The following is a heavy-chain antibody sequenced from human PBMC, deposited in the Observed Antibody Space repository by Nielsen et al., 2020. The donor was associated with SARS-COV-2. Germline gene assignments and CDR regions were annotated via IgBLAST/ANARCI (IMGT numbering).Heavy chain of an antibody. D-gene: IGHD2-15*01. CDR3: AKEKGYCSGGRCRSPFDS. Sequence: GGSLRLSCVASGFSFNAYSMNWVHQAPGKGLEWVSMISGSGYSTYYADSVKGRFTISRDNSKNTVYLEMNRLRAEDTAVYFCAKEKGYCSGGRCRSPFDSWGQGALVIVSS. CDR2: ISGSGYST. V-gene: IGHV3-23*01. J-gene: IGHJ4*02. CDR1: GFSFNAYS.